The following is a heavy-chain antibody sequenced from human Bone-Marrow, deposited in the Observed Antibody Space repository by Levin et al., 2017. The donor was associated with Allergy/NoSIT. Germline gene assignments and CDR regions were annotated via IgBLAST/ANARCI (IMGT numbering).Heavy chain of an antibody. Sequence: ASVKVSCKASGYTFTSYYMHWVRQAPGQGLDWMGIINPSGGSTSYAQKFQGRVTMTRDTSTSTVYMELSSLRSEDTAVYYCARVPDSSGWSAYFDYWGQGTLVTVSS. V-gene: IGHV1-46*01. D-gene: IGHD6-19*01. CDR1: GYTFTSYY. CDR3: ARVPDSSGWSAYFDY. J-gene: IGHJ4*02. CDR2: INPSGGST.